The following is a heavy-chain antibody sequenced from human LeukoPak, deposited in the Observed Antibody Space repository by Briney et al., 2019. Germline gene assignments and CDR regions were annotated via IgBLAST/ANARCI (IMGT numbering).Heavy chain of an antibody. Sequence: PSETLSLTCTVSGGSISSSSYYWGWIRQPPGKGMEWIGSIYHSGSTYYNPSLKSRVTISVDTSKNQFSLKLSSVTAADTAVYYCARATITMIVVASDAFDIWGQGTMVTVSS. CDR2: IYHSGST. V-gene: IGHV4-39*07. CDR3: ARATITMIVVASDAFDI. D-gene: IGHD3-22*01. CDR1: GGSISSSSYY. J-gene: IGHJ3*02.